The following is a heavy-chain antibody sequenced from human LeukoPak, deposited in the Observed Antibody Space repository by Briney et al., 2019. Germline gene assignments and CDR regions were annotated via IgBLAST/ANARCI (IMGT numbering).Heavy chain of an antibody. V-gene: IGHV1-8*01. J-gene: IGHJ3*02. CDR3: ARGGDDSSGYYYGNAFDI. Sequence: ASVKVSCEASGYTFTSYDINWVRQATGQGLEWMGWMNPNSGNTGYAQKFQGRVTMTRNTSISTAYMELSSLRSEDTAVYYCARGGDDSSGYYYGNAFDIWGQGTMVTVSS. CDR1: GYTFTSYD. CDR2: MNPNSGNT. D-gene: IGHD3-22*01.